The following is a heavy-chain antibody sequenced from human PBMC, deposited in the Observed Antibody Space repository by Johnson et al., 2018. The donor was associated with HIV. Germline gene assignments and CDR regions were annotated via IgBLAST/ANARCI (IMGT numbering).Heavy chain of an antibody. CDR1: GFKFDDNY. J-gene: IGHJ3*01. CDR3: ATVWRNEGRHSFDV. D-gene: IGHD1-1*01. CDR2: ISSSGGTT. V-gene: IGHV3-11*04. Sequence: QVQLVESGGDMVRPGGSLRLSCVASGFKFDDNYMAWIRQSPGKGLEWVSYISSSGGTTHNADSVKGRFAISRNNADNSLYLQMNSLRVEDTALYLRATVWRNEGRHSFDVWGLGTMVTVSS.